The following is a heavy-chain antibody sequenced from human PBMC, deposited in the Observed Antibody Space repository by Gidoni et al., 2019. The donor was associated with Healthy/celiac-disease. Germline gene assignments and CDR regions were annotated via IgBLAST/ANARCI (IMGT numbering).Heavy chain of an antibody. CDR1: GFTFSSDA. J-gene: IGHJ4*02. D-gene: IGHD2-2*01. CDR3: AKLNCSSTSCYHFDY. V-gene: IGHV3-23*01. Sequence: EVQLLESGGGLVQPGGSLRLSCAASGFTFSSDAMSWVRQAPGKGLEWVAAISGSGGSTYYADSVKGRFTISRDNSKNTLYRQMNSLRAEDTAVYYCAKLNCSSTSCYHFDYWGQGTLVTVSS. CDR2: ISGSGGST.